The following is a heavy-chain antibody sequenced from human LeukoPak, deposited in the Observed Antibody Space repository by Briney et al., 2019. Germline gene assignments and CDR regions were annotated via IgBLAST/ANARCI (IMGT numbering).Heavy chain of an antibody. J-gene: IGHJ4*02. CDR1: GYSFTSYW. D-gene: IGHD3-16*01. V-gene: IGHV5-51*01. CDR3: ARMIIPNDSVRK. Sequence: GESLKISCKGSGYSFTSYWIGWVRQMPGKGLEWVGIIYPGDSATRYSPSFQGQVTFSADKSISTAYLQWSSLKASDTAMYYCARMIIPNDSVRKWGQGTLVTVSS. CDR2: IYPGDSAT.